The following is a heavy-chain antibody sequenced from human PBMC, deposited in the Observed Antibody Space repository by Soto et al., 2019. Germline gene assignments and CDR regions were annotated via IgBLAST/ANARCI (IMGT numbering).Heavy chain of an antibody. CDR3: ARDVRSGDNY. J-gene: IGHJ4*02. Sequence: QVQLVESGGGVVQPGRSLRLSCAASGFTFSSYAMHWVRQAPGKGLEWVAVISYDGSNKYYADSVKGRSTISRDNSKNTLYLQMNSLRAEDTAVYYCARDVRSGDNYWGQGTLVTVSS. CDR2: ISYDGSNK. D-gene: IGHD4-17*01. V-gene: IGHV3-30-3*01. CDR1: GFTFSSYA.